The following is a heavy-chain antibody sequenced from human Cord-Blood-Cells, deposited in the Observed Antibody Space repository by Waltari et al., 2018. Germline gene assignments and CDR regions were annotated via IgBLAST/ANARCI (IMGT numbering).Heavy chain of an antibody. D-gene: IGHD3-3*01. CDR3: ARDREYYDFWSGSFDY. J-gene: IGHJ4*02. V-gene: IGHV3-30-3*01. CDR2: ISYDGSNK. Sequence: QVQLVESGGGVAQPGRSLRLPSAASGFTLSSYGMHWVRQAPDKGLEWVAVISYDGSNKYYADSVKGRFTISRDNSKNTLYLQMNSLRAEDTAVYYCARDREYYDFWSGSFDYWGQGTLVTVSS. CDR1: GFTLSSYG.